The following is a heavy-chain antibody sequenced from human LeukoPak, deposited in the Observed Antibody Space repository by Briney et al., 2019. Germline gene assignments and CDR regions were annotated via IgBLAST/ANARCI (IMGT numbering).Heavy chain of an antibody. CDR1: GYTFTTYD. CDR3: ARGNELYSSSWLPLSKDV. CDR2: INPNSGYT. J-gene: IGHJ6*02. V-gene: IGHV1-8*01. D-gene: IGHD6-13*01. Sequence: ASVKVSCKASGYTFTTYDINWVRQASGQGLEWMGWINPNSGYTGYAQKFQGRVTMTRDTSISTAYMELSSLRSDDTAVYYCARGNELYSSSWLPLSKDVWGQGTTVTVSS.